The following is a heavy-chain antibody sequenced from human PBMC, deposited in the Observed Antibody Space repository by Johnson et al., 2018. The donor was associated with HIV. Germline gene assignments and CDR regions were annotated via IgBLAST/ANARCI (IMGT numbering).Heavy chain of an antibody. CDR3: VTLVVAPPFDI. CDR2: TSYDEIKK. V-gene: IGHV3-30*14. D-gene: IGHD2-15*01. Sequence: QVQLVESGGGVVQPGRSLRLSCAASGFIFSDYAMHWVRLAPGKGLEWVAVTSYDEIKKNYADSVKGRFTISRDNSKNTLYLQMNSLRAEDTAVYYCVTLVVAPPFDIWGQGTMVTVSS. CDR1: GFIFSDYA. J-gene: IGHJ3*02.